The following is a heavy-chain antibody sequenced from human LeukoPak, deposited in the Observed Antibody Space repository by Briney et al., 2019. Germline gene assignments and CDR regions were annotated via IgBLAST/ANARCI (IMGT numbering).Heavy chain of an antibody. J-gene: IGHJ4*02. CDR1: GGSFSGYY. V-gene: IGHV4-34*01. CDR2: INHSGST. CDR3: ARVSGLQLWPYYFDY. D-gene: IGHD5-18*01. Sequence: SETLSLTCAVYGGSFSGYYWSWIRQPPGKGLEWIGEINHSGSTNYNPSLKSRVTISVDTSKNQLSLKLSSVTAADTAVYYCARVSGLQLWPYYFDYWGQGTLVTVSS.